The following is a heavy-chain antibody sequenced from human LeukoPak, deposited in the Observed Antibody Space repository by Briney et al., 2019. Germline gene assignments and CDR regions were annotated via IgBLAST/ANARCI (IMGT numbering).Heavy chain of an antibody. J-gene: IGHJ5*02. CDR1: GYSISSGYY. V-gene: IGHV4-38-2*02. D-gene: IGHD3-22*01. CDR2: IYHSGST. CDR3: ARDVYDSCGCCLDP. Sequence: PSETLSLTCTVSGYSISSGYYWGWIRQPPGKGLEWIGRIYHSGSTYYNPSLKSRVTISVDTSKNQFSLKLSSVTAADTAVYYCARDVYDSCGCCLDPWGQGTVVTVSS.